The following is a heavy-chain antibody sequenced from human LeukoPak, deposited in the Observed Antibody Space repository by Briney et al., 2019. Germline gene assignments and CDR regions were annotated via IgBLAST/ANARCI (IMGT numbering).Heavy chain of an antibody. D-gene: IGHD3-10*01. CDR3: ANYGSGSYRFDP. V-gene: IGHV4-59*12. J-gene: IGHJ5*02. Sequence: SETLSLTCTVSGGSISSYYWSWIRQPPGKGLEWIGYIYYSGSTNYNPSLKSRLIISLDTSKNQFSLKLNSVTAADTAVYYCANYGSGSYRFDPWGQGTLVTVSS. CDR2: IYYSGST. CDR1: GGSISSYY.